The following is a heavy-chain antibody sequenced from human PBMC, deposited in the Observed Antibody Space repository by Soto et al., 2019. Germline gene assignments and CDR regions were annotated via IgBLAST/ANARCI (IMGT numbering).Heavy chain of an antibody. J-gene: IGHJ6*02. D-gene: IGHD4-4*01. CDR1: GGSISSGGYY. CDR3: ARVGSDYTPYYYGMDV. CDR2: IYYSGST. V-gene: IGHV4-31*03. Sequence: SETLSLTCTVSGGSISSGGYYWSWIRQHPGKGLEWIGYIYYSGSTYYNPSLKSRVTISVDTSKNQFSLKLSSVTAADTAVYYCARVGSDYTPYYYGMDVWGQGTTVTSP.